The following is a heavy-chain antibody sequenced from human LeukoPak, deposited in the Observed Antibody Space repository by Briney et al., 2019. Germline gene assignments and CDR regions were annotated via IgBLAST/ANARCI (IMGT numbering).Heavy chain of an antibody. V-gene: IGHV3-23*01. CDR2: ISGSGGST. J-gene: IGHJ4*02. CDR1: GFTFSSYA. CDR3: ARAYDKAYDY. D-gene: IGHD2-21*01. Sequence: GGSLRLSCAASGFTFSSYAMSWVRQAPGKGLEWVSAISGSGGSTNYADSVKGRFTISRDNSKNTLNLQMNSLRAEDTAVYRCARAYDKAYDYWGQGTLVTVSS.